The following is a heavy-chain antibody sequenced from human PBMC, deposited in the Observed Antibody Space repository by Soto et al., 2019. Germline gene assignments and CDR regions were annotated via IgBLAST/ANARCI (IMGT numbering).Heavy chain of an antibody. Sequence: EVQLLESGGGLVQPGGSLRLSCAASGFTFSSYAMSWVRQAPGKGLEWVSAISGSGGSTYYADSVKGRFTISRDNSKNTLYLQMNSLRAEDTAVYYCAEAYCSSTSCLSHLYYYYYYMDVWGKGTTVTVSS. CDR3: AEAYCSSTSCLSHLYYYYYYMDV. CDR1: GFTFSSYA. CDR2: ISGSGGST. V-gene: IGHV3-23*01. J-gene: IGHJ6*03. D-gene: IGHD2-2*01.